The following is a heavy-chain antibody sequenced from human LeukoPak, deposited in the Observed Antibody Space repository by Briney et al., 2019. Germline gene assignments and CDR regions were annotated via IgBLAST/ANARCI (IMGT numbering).Heavy chain of an antibody. V-gene: IGHV4-34*01. CDR3: ARGRWPLT. CDR2: INHSGST. CDR1: GGSFSGYY. J-gene: IGHJ5*02. D-gene: IGHD4-23*01. Sequence: SETLSLTCAVYGGSFSGYYWNWIRQPPGKGLEWIGEINHSGSTNYNPSLKSRVAISVDTSKNQFSLKLSSVTAADTAVYHCARGRWPLTWGQGTLVTVSS.